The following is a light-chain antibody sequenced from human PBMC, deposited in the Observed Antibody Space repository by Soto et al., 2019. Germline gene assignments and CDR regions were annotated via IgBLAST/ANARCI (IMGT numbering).Light chain of an antibody. CDR2: GAS. J-gene: IGKJ1*01. CDR1: QRINTN. CDR3: QHYNSYSEA. V-gene: IGKV3D-15*01. Sequence: TLITQYTSNLPLSPVETAPLSCRAGQRINTNLAWYQQKLGQAPRLLIYGASTRATGIPARFSGSGSGTEFTLTISSLQPDDFATYYCQHYNSYSEAFGQGTKVDIK.